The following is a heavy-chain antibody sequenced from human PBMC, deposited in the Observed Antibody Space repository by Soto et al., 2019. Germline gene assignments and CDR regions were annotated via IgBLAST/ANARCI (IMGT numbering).Heavy chain of an antibody. V-gene: IGHV3-23*01. J-gene: IGHJ4*02. CDR3: AKDGGTYYDILTGYYNWGGFDY. CDR2: ISGSGGST. CDR1: GFTFSSYA. D-gene: IGHD3-9*01. Sequence: GGSLRLSCAASGFTFSSYAISWGRQAPGKGLEWVSAISGSGGSTYYADSVKGRFTISRDNSKNTLYLQMNSLRAEDTAVYYCAKDGGTYYDILTGYYNWGGFDYWGQGTLVTVSS.